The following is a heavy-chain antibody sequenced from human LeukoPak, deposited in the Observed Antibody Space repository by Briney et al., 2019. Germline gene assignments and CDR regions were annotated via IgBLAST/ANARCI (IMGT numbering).Heavy chain of an antibody. CDR3: ARDKTTVTEYFQH. CDR1: GYTFTGYY. Sequence: ASVRVSCKASGYTFTGYYMHWVRQAPGQGLEWMGWISGYNGDARYAQKFQGRVTMTTDTSTSTAYMEVRGLRSDDTALYFCARDKTTVTEYFQHWGQGTLVTVS. CDR2: ISGYNGDA. D-gene: IGHD4-11*01. V-gene: IGHV1-18*04. J-gene: IGHJ1*01.